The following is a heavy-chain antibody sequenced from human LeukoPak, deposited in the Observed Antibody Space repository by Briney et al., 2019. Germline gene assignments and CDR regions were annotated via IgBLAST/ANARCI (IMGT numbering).Heavy chain of an antibody. V-gene: IGHV3-30-3*01. CDR3: ARESEGLDS. Sequence: GGSLRLSCAASGFTFSSYAMHWVRQAPGKGLEWMAVISYDGYYKYYADSMKGRFTFSRDNSKNTLYLQMNSLRAEDTAVYYRARESEGLDSWGQGTLVTVSS. CDR1: GFTFSSYA. CDR2: ISYDGYYK. J-gene: IGHJ4*02.